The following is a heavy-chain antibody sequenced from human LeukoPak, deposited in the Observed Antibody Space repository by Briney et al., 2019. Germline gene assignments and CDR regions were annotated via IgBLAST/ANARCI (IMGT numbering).Heavy chain of an antibody. V-gene: IGHV4-39*07. CDR3: ARTRAHYDILTGYSPDNWFDP. D-gene: IGHD3-9*01. CDR2: IYYSGST. CDR1: GGSISSSSYY. Sequence: SETLSLTCTVSGGSISSSSYYWGWIRQPPGKGLEWIGCIYYSGSTYYNPSLKSRVAISVDTSKNQFSLKLSSVTAADTAVYYCARTRAHYDILTGYSPDNWFDPWGQGTLVTVSS. J-gene: IGHJ5*02.